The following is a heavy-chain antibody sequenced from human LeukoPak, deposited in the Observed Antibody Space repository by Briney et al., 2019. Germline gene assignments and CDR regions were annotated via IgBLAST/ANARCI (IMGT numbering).Heavy chain of an antibody. CDR2: IYYSGST. CDR3: ARHPYWVTTVYFDY. D-gene: IGHD4-17*01. V-gene: IGHV4-34*01. CDR1: GGSFSGYY. J-gene: IGHJ4*02. Sequence: SETLSLTCAVYGGSFSGYYWSWIRQPPGKGLEWIGSIYYSGSTYYNPSLKSRVTITVDTSKNQFSLKLSSVTAADTAVYYCARHPYWVTTVYFDYWGQGTLVTVSS.